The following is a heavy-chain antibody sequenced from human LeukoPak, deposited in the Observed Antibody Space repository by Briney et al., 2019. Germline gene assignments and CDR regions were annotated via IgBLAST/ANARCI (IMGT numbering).Heavy chain of an antibody. J-gene: IGHJ4*02. CDR3: ARVRAGYYTIDY. CDR1: GGSIRSYY. Sequence: SESLSLIRTVSGGSIRSYYWSWIRQPSGKGLEWIGYIYYSGNTNYNPSLKSRVTISVDTSKNQFSLKLSSVTAADTAVYYCARVRAGYYTIDYWGQGTLVTVSS. CDR2: IYYSGNT. V-gene: IGHV4-59*01. D-gene: IGHD3/OR15-3a*01.